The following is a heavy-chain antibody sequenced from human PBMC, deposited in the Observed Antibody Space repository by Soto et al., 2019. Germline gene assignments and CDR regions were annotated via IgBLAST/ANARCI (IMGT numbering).Heavy chain of an antibody. CDR2: ITSDSSHI. CDR3: ATPYYYNH. D-gene: IGHD3-22*01. J-gene: IGHJ5*02. CDR1: GFILNTYA. Sequence: PGGCLRIASAAWGFILNTYAVNWVRQAPGKGLEWLASITSDSSHIDYADSVRGRFAVSRDNARKSLYLQMDSLGVEDAGVYYCATPYYYNHWGPGTLVTVSS. V-gene: IGHV3-21*01.